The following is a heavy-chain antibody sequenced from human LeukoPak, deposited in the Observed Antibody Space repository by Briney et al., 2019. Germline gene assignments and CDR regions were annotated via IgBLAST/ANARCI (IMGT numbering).Heavy chain of an antibody. CDR3: ARDFIGSGYYDSSGYYPNWVD. D-gene: IGHD3-22*01. J-gene: IGHJ4*02. Sequence: HTGGSPRLSCVASGFTFSNHAMTWVRQAPGKGLEWVSAISADAVDTFYAPSVKGRFTISRDNSKNTLYLQMNSLRAEDTAVYYCARDFIGSGYYDSSGYYPNWVDWGQGTLVTVSS. CDR1: GFTFSNHA. CDR2: ISADAVDT. V-gene: IGHV3-23*01.